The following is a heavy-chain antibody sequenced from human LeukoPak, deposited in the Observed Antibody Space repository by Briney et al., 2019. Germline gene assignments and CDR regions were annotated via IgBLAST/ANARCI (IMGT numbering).Heavy chain of an antibody. CDR3: ARDRRDGYNFYYYYYYMDV. CDR1: GGSISSHY. CDR2: IYYSGST. Sequence: PSETLSLTCTVSGGSISSHYWSGIRQPPGKGLEWIGYIYYSGSTNYNPSLKSRVTISVDTSKNQFSLKLSSVTAADTAVYYCARDRRDGYNFYYYYYYMDVWGKGTTVTVSS. J-gene: IGHJ6*03. D-gene: IGHD5-24*01. V-gene: IGHV4-59*11.